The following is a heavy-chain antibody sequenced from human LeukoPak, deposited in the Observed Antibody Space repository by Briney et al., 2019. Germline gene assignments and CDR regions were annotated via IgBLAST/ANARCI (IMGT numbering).Heavy chain of an antibody. V-gene: IGHV3-74*01. D-gene: IGHD3-22*01. J-gene: IGHJ1*01. Sequence: GGSLRLSCAASGFTFSSYWMHWVRQAPGKGLVWVSRINSDGSSTSYADSVKGRLTISRDNAKNSLYLQMNSLRAEDTAVYYCATYSSLNRREFQFWGQGTLLTVSS. CDR2: INSDGSST. CDR3: ATYSSLNRREFQF. CDR1: GFTFSSYW.